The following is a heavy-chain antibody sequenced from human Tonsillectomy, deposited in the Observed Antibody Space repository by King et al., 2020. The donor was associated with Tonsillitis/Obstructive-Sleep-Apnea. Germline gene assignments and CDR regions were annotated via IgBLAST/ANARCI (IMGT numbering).Heavy chain of an antibody. CDR2: ISSSGSTI. CDR1: GFTFSSYE. D-gene: IGHD6-13*01. Sequence: VQLVQSGGGLVQPGGSLRLSCAASGFTFSSYEMNWVRQAPGKGLEWVSYISSSGSTIYYADSVKGRFTISRDNAKNSLYLQMNSLRAEDTAVYYCARVEGDTAAAGTGWFDPWGQGTLVTVSS. CDR3: ARVEGDTAAAGTGWFDP. J-gene: IGHJ5*02. V-gene: IGHV3-48*03.